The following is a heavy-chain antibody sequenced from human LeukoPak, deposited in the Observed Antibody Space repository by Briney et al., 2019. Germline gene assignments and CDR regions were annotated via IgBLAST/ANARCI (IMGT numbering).Heavy chain of an antibody. Sequence: GGSLRLSCAASGFTFSSYWMSWVRQAPGKGLEWVANIKQDGSEKYYADSVKGRFTISRDNSENTLFLQMNSLRVEDSALYYCARGDDGRSLDYWGQGTRVTVSS. D-gene: IGHD1-1*01. CDR1: GFTFSSYW. CDR3: ARGDDGRSLDY. J-gene: IGHJ4*02. CDR2: IKQDGSEK. V-gene: IGHV3-7*01.